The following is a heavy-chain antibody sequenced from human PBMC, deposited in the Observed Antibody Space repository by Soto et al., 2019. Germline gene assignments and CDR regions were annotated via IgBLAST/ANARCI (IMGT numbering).Heavy chain of an antibody. J-gene: IGHJ6*02. CDR3: ARGHCSRTGCPFYYYYGMDV. CDR2: INHSGST. V-gene: IGHV4-34*01. D-gene: IGHD2-2*01. CDR1: GGSFSGYY. Sequence: QVQLQQWGAGLLKPSETLSLTCAVYGGSFSGYYWSWIRQPPGKGLEWIGEINHSGSTNYNPSLKSRVTISVDTSKNQFSLKLSSVTAADTAVYYCARGHCSRTGCPFYYYYGMDVWGQGTTVTVSS.